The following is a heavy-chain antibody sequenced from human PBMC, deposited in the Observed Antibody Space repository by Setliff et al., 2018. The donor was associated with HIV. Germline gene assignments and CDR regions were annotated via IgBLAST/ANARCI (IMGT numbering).Heavy chain of an antibody. V-gene: IGHV3-64D*09. J-gene: IGHJ4*02. CDR2: ISSNGGST. CDR1: GFTFSSNA. CDR3: VKGGRYSADPLDY. D-gene: IGHD1-26*01. Sequence: ASVKVSCSASGFTFSSNAMHWVRQAPGKGLEYVSSISSNGGSTYYADSVKGRFTISRDNSKNTLYLQMSSLRAEDTAVYYCVKGGRYSADPLDYWGQGTLVTVTS.